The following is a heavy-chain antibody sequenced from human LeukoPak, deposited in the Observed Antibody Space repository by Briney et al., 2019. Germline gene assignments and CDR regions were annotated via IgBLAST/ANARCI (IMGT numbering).Heavy chain of an antibody. Sequence: GGSLRLSCAASGFTFSSYNMNWVRQAPGKGLECVSVIYSGGSTYYADSVKGRFTISRDNSKNTLYLQMNSLRAEDTAVYYCAILSGSYFDYWGQGTLVTVSS. J-gene: IGHJ4*02. CDR2: IYSGGST. CDR3: AILSGSYFDY. V-gene: IGHV3-53*01. D-gene: IGHD1-26*01. CDR1: GFTFSSYN.